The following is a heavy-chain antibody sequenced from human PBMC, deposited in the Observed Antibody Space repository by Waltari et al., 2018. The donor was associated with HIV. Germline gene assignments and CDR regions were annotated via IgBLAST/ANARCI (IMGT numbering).Heavy chain of an antibody. CDR1: GFPFSGSW. V-gene: IGHV3-7*04. Sequence: EVQLVESGGGLVQPGGSLRLSCAASGFPFSGSWLCWVGTAPGKGLEWVVKIKQDGSERYYVDSVNGRFTISRDNAENSLYLQMNSLRAEDTAVYYCARGGFYGSGSKVNWGQGTLVTVSS. D-gene: IGHD3-10*01. CDR2: IKQDGSER. J-gene: IGHJ4*02. CDR3: ARGGFYGSGSKVN.